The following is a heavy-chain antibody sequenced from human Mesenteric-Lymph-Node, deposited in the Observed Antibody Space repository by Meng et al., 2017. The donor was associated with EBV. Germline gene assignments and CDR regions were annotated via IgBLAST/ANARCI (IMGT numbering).Heavy chain of an antibody. CDR1: GYAFNNFD. J-gene: IGHJ4*02. Sequence: QAQLAKSGDGVKNAGGLVKASCKPAGYAFNNFDIIWVRQATGHGLEWMGWMNPNNGNTGYAQKFQGRVTMTRNSAISTAYMELSSLTSEDTALYYCARDRGYSSSCDHWGQGTLVTVSS. D-gene: IGHD2-2*01. CDR2: MNPNNGNT. CDR3: ARDRGYSSSCDH. V-gene: IGHV1-8*01.